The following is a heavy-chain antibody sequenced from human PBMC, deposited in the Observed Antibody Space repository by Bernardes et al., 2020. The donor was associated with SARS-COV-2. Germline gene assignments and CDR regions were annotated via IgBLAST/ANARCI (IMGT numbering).Heavy chain of an antibody. D-gene: IGHD2-2*01. CDR2: ITSTGTTV. Sequence: GGSLRLSCATSDFTFSNYCMNWVRQAPGKGLEWISFITSTGTTVYYTDSVKGRFTISRDNAKNSLYLQMNSLRDEDTAVYYCARDGQRLRAVPATSIDYWGLGTLVTVSS. V-gene: IGHV3-48*02. CDR3: ARDGQRLRAVPATSIDY. CDR1: DFTFSNYC. J-gene: IGHJ4*02.